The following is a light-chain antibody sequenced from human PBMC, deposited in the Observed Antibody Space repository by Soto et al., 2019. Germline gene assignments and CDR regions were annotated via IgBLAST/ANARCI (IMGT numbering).Light chain of an antibody. Sequence: EIVLTQSPGTLSLSPGERATLSCRASQRVSSNYLAWYQQKAGQAPRLLIYGASSRATGIPDRFTGSGSGTDFTLTISRLEPEDFAVYYCQQYGSSPITFGQGTRLEIK. J-gene: IGKJ5*01. CDR2: GAS. CDR1: QRVSSNY. CDR3: QQYGSSPIT. V-gene: IGKV3-20*01.